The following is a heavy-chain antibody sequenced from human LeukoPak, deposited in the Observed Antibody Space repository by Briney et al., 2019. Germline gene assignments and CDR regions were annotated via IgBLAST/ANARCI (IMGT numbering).Heavy chain of an antibody. CDR2: VYYGRSP. D-gene: IGHD6-25*01. V-gene: IGHV4-39*02. CDR3: ARSSGTGTFSY. Sequence: SETLSLTCTVYGDSISRSTYYWAWIRRPPGKGLEWIGSVYYGRSPYFNPFLESRATISVDTSKNHFSLKMSSVTAADTAVYYCARSSGTGTFSYWGQGTLVTVSS. J-gene: IGHJ4*02. CDR1: GDSISRSTYY.